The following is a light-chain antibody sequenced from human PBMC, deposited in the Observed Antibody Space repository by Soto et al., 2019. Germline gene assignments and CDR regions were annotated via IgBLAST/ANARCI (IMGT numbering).Light chain of an antibody. J-gene: IGKJ1*01. CDR3: QHYGSSSWT. V-gene: IGKV3-20*01. CDR1: QIIGSAY. CDR2: GAS. Sequence: ETTLTQSPDTLSLSPGEGATLSCRASQIIGSAYLAWYQQKPGQAPRLLIFGASTRATGTPHRFSGSGSGTDFTLTISRLEPDDFAVYYCQHYGSSSWTFGQGTKVEIK.